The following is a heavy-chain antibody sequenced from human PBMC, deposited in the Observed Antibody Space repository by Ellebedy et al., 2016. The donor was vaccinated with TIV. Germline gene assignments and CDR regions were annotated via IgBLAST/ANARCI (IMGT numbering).Heavy chain of an antibody. CDR1: GFDFDDHA. CDR3: AKLGCSNGICYQLDS. D-gene: IGHD2-8*01. J-gene: IGHJ4*02. Sequence: GGSLRLSXAASGFDFDDHAMHWVRQTPGKGLEWVSGISWNSFDINYADSVRGRFTTSRDNAKNSLYLQMDSLRTEDTALYYCAKLGCSNGICYQLDSWGQGTLVIVSS. CDR2: ISWNSFDI. V-gene: IGHV3-9*01.